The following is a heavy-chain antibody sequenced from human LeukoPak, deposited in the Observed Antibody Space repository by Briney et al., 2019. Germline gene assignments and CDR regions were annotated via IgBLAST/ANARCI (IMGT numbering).Heavy chain of an antibody. J-gene: IGHJ6*03. CDR3: AREGNYWGDYYMDV. CDR2: IYTSGST. V-gene: IGHV4-61*02. D-gene: IGHD4-11*01. CDR1: GGSISSGSYY. Sequence: SETLSLTCTVSGGSISSGSYYWSWIRQPAGKGLEWIGRIYTSGSTNYNPSLKSRVTISVDTSKNQFSPKLSSVTAADTAVYYCAREGNYWGDYYMDVWGKGTTVTVSS.